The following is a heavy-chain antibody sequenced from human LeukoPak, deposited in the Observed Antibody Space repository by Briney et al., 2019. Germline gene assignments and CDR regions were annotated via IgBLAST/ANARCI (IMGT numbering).Heavy chain of an antibody. J-gene: IGHJ6*03. CDR3: AKDRNRLWFGELMSHYMDV. V-gene: IGHV3-23*01. D-gene: IGHD3-10*01. CDR2: ISGSGGST. CDR1: GSTFSSYA. Sequence: GGSLGLSCAASGSTFSSYAMSWVRQAPGKGLEWVSAISGSGGSTYYADSVKGRFTISRDNSKNTLYLQMNSLRAEDTAVYYCAKDRNRLWFGELMSHYMDVWGKGTTVTISS.